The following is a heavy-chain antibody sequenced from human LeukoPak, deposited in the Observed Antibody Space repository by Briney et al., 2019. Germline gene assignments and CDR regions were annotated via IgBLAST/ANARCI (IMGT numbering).Heavy chain of an antibody. Sequence: PSETLSLTCTVSGGSVSSASYYWTWIRQPPGKGLEWIGYIYYSGSTKYNPSLKSRVSISVDTSKNQFSLRLTSVTAADTAVYYCARFTTGYSSSWYYFDDLGQGTLVTESS. CDR2: IYYSGST. D-gene: IGHD6-13*01. CDR1: GGSVSSASYY. J-gene: IGHJ4*02. V-gene: IGHV4-61*01. CDR3: ARFTTGYSSSWYYFDD.